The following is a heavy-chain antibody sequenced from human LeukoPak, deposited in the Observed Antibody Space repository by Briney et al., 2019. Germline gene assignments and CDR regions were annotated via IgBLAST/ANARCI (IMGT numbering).Heavy chain of an antibody. D-gene: IGHD3-22*01. V-gene: IGHV3-23*01. Sequence: PGGSLRLSCAASGFTFSSYAMSWVRQAPGKGLEWVSAISRSGGSTYYADSVKGRFTISRDNSKNTLYLQMNSLRAEDTAVYYCAKGTFHYYDSSGYPPDWGKGTTVTVSS. CDR1: GFTFSSYA. CDR2: ISRSGGST. CDR3: AKGTFHYYDSSGYPPD. J-gene: IGHJ6*04.